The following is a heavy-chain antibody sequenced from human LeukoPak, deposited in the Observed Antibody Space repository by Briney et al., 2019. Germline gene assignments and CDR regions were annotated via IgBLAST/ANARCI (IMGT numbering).Heavy chain of an antibody. CDR1: GYTFTDYY. V-gene: IGHV1-18*04. D-gene: IGHD4-11*01. CDR3: ARDPTTLPFDY. Sequence: ASVKVSCKASGYTFTDYYMHWVRQAPGQGLEWMGWISTYNGNTNYAQKLQGRVTMTTDTSTSTAYMELRSLTSDDTAVYYCARDPTTLPFDYWGQGTLVTVSS. J-gene: IGHJ4*02. CDR2: ISTYNGNT.